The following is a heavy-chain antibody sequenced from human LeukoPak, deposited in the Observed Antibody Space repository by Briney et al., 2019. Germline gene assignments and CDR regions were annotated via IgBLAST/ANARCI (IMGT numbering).Heavy chain of an antibody. CDR2: IYYYGST. D-gene: IGHD5-18*01. Sequence: KPSETLSLTCTVSGGSMTNYYWTWIRQPPGEGLEWLAYIYYYGSTNYNPSLESRLTLTVDTSKNQFSLKLSSVTAADTAVYYCARDGAGSYGFRYIDVWGKGTTVTVS. V-gene: IGHV4-59*01. CDR3: ARDGAGSYGFRYIDV. CDR1: GGSMTNYY. J-gene: IGHJ6*03.